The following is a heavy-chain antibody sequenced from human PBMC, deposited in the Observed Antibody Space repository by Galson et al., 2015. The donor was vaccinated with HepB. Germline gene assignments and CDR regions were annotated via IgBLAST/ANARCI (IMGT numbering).Heavy chain of an antibody. CDR2: ISGSGGST. J-gene: IGHJ3*02. V-gene: IGHV3-23*01. CDR1: GFTFSSYA. CDR3: AKGGLVVVTAIDAFDI. Sequence: SLRLSCAASGFTFSSYAMSWVRQAPGKGLEWVSAISGSGGSTYCADSVKGRFTISRDNSKNTLYLQMNSLRAEDTAVYYCAKGGLVVVTAIDAFDIWGQGTMVTVSS. D-gene: IGHD2-21*02.